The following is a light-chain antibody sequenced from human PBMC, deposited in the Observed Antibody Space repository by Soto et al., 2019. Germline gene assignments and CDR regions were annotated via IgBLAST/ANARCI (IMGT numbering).Light chain of an antibody. Sequence: EIVMAQSPATLSESPGEGATRSCRARQGVSSNLAWYQQKPGQAPRLLIYGASTRATGIPSRFSGSGSGTDFTLTISSLEPEDFAVYFCQQRSNWLWTFGQGTKVDIK. CDR1: QGVSSN. CDR3: QQRSNWLWT. J-gene: IGKJ1*01. CDR2: GAS. V-gene: IGKV3-15*01.